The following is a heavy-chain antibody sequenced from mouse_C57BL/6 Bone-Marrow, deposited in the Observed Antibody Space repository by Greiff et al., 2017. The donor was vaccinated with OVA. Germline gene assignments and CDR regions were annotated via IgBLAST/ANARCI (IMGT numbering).Heavy chain of an antibody. CDR1: GFNIKDYY. CDR2: IDPEDGET. CDR3: ANYYGSSYEFAY. J-gene: IGHJ3*01. Sequence: EVKLMESGAELVKPGASVKLSCTASGFNIKDYYMHWVKQRTEQGLEWIGRIDPEDGETKYAPKFQGKATITADTSSNTAYLQLSSLTSEDTAVYYCANYYGSSYEFAYWGQGTLVTVSA. D-gene: IGHD1-1*01. V-gene: IGHV14-2*01.